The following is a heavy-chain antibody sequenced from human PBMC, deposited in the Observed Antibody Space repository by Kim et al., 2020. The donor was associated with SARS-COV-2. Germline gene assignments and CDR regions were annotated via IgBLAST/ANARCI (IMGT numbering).Heavy chain of an antibody. Sequence: SLKSRVTISVDTSKNQCSLKLSSVTAADTAVYYCAREGRRWPGQEEGFDYWGQGTLVTVSS. J-gene: IGHJ4*02. CDR3: AREGRRWPGQEEGFDY. V-gene: IGHV4-31*02.